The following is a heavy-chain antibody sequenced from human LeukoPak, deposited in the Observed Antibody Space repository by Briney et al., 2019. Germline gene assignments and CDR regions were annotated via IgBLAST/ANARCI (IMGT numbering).Heavy chain of an antibody. CDR1: GGSISSYY. D-gene: IGHD3-22*01. CDR2: IYYSGST. J-gene: IGHJ4*02. V-gene: IGHV4-59*08. Sequence: SETLSLTCTVSGGSISSYYWSWVRQPPRKGLEWIGYIYYSGSTNYNPSLKSRVTISVDTSKNQFSLKLSSVTAADTAVYYCARLMDLYDSSGYYPDYWGQGTLVTVSS. CDR3: ARLMDLYDSSGYYPDY.